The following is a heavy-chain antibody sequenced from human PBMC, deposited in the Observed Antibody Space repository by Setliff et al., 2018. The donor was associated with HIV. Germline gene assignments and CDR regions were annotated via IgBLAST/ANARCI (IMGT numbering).Heavy chain of an antibody. CDR1: GGSISSGSYY. CDR3: ARDPRPSNYRLLWYFDF. CDR2: IYTSGST. D-gene: IGHD2-2*01. Sequence: PSETLSLTCTVSGGSISSGSYYWSWIRQPAGKGLEWIGRIYTSGSTNYNPSLKSRVTISVDKSKNQFSLKLSSVTAADTAVYYCARDPRPSNYRLLWYFDFWGQGTLVTVSS. J-gene: IGHJ4*02. V-gene: IGHV4-61*02.